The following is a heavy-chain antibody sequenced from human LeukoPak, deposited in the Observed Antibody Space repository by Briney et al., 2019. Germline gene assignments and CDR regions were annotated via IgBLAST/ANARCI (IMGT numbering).Heavy chain of an antibody. D-gene: IGHD2-15*01. V-gene: IGHV1-18*01. CDR2: ISAYNGNT. Sequence: ASVNVSCKASGYTFTSYGISWVRQAPGQGLEWMGWISAYNGNTNYAQKLQGRVTMTTDTSTSTAYMELRSLRSDDTAVYYCARAVGNSPPRWFDPWGQGTLVTVSS. CDR3: ARAVGNSPPRWFDP. CDR1: GYTFTSYG. J-gene: IGHJ5*02.